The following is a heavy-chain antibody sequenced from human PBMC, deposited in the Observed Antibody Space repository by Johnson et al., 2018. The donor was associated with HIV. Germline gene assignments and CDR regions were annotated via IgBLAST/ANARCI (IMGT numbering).Heavy chain of an antibody. V-gene: IGHV3-48*04. Sequence: MLLVESGGGLVQPGGSLRLSCAASGFTVSSNYMSWVRQAPGKGLEWVSYISVTGGTIHSADSVKGQFTISRDNSKNTLHLQMNSLRTEDTALYYCAKGRVAAAGTGVDAFDIWGQGTMVTVSS. D-gene: IGHD6-13*01. CDR2: ISVTGGTI. CDR1: GFTVSSNY. J-gene: IGHJ3*02. CDR3: AKGRVAAAGTGVDAFDI.